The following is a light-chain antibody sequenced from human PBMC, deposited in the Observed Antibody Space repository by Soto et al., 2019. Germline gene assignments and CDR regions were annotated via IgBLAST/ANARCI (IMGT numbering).Light chain of an antibody. J-gene: IGLJ1*01. Sequence: QSALTQPASVSGSPGQSIAISCTGTSSDVGSYNSVSWYQQYPGKAPKLMIHDVNNRSSGISDRFSGSKSGNTASLTISGLQAEDEADYYCSSFTSSTSYVFGTGTQLTVL. CDR1: SSDVGSYNS. CDR3: SSFTSSTSYV. V-gene: IGLV2-14*03. CDR2: DVN.